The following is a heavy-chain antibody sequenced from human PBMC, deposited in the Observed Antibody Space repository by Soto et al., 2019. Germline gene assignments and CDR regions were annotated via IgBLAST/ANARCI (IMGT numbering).Heavy chain of an antibody. CDR1: GFTFSSYN. Sequence: GSLRLSCAASGFTFSSYNMNWVRQAPGKGLEWVSSISSSISYIYYADSVKGRFTISRDNAKNSLYLQMNSLRAEDTAVYYCARGEIVITIFGVVESRTDVWVNCRTVTV. D-gene: IGHD3-3*01. J-gene: IGHJ6*04. CDR3: ARGEIVITIFGVVESRTDV. V-gene: IGHV3-21*01. CDR2: ISSSISYI.